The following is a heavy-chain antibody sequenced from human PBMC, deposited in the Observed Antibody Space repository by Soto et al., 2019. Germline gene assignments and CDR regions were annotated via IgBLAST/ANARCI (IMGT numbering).Heavy chain of an antibody. V-gene: IGHV4-39*01. J-gene: IGHJ4*02. D-gene: IGHD2-2*02. CDR2: IYDSGST. CDR1: GGSISSSSYY. Sequence: PSETLSLTCTVSGGSISSSSYYWGWIRQPPGKGLEWIGSIYDSGSTYYNPSLKSRVTISVDTSKNQFSLKLSSVTAADTAVYYCASLGDCSSTSCYTPEFDYWGQGTLVTVSS. CDR3: ASLGDCSSTSCYTPEFDY.